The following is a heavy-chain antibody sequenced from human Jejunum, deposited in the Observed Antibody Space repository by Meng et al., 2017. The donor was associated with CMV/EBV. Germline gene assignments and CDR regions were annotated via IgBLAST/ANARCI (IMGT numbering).Heavy chain of an antibody. J-gene: IGHJ4*02. V-gene: IGHV3-23*01. Sequence: LKISCSASGFTLSSHSMSWVRQAPGKGMKWVASMTGSGGNTYYADSVKGRFTISRDNSKNTLYLQMNSLRADDTAVYYCARLSDSWGQGTLVTVSS. CDR2: MTGSGGNT. CDR1: GFTLSSHS. D-gene: IGHD2-15*01. CDR3: ARLSDS.